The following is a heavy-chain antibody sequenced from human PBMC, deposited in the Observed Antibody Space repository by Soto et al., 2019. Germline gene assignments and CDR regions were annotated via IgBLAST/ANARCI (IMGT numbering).Heavy chain of an antibody. Sequence: GGSLRLSCAASGFSFSDYYMSWFRQAPGKGLEWVSYISGSSGYTNYADSVKGRFTISRDNSKNTLYLQMNSLRAEDTAVYYCAKPAVAGPDKPPFDPWGQGTLVTVSS. V-gene: IGHV3-11*03. J-gene: IGHJ5*02. CDR3: AKPAVAGPDKPPFDP. CDR1: GFSFSDYY. CDR2: ISGSSGYT. D-gene: IGHD6-19*01.